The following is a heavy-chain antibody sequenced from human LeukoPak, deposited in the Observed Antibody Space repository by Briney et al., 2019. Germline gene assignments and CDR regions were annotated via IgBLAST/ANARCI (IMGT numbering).Heavy chain of an antibody. J-gene: IGHJ4*02. V-gene: IGHV3-7*01. Sequence: GGSLRLSCAASGFTFSGYAMSWVRRAPGKGLEGVANMKPEGSEEYYVDSVRGRFTVSRDNARNSLYLQMDSLRAGDTAVYYCAREGGGGGYYSDSYGHPHFDCWGPGTLVTVSS. CDR3: AREGGGGGYYSDSYGHPHFDC. CDR1: GFTFSGYA. D-gene: IGHD3-22*01. CDR2: MKPEGSEE.